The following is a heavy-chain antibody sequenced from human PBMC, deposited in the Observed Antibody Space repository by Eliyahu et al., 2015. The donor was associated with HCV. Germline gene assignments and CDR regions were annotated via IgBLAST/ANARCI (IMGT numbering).Heavy chain of an antibody. Sequence: EVQLVQSGAEVKKPGESLKISCKGSGYSFTNYWIGWVRQLPGKGLEWMGIIHPSDYDTRYSPSFQGQVTISVDKSISTAYLQWSSLRAPDTAIYYCARGVPVSLGSYFDYWGQGAPVTVSS. CDR1: GYSFTNYW. CDR2: IHPSDYDT. CDR3: ARGVPVSLGSYFDY. J-gene: IGHJ4*02. V-gene: IGHV5-51*01. D-gene: IGHD2-2*01.